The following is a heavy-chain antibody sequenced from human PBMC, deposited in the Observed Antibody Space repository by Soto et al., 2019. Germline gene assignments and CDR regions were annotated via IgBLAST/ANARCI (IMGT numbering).Heavy chain of an antibody. V-gene: IGHV1-18*04. D-gene: IGHD6-6*01. CDR3: ARDPATAYSSSSFDY. J-gene: IGHJ4*02. CDR1: GYSFTTYG. CDR2: ISAYDGST. Sequence: ASVKVSCKASGYSFTTYGITWLRQAPGQGLEWMGWISAYDGSTNYAQKLLGRVSMTTESSTNTAYMELRSLRSDDTAVYYCARDPATAYSSSSFDYWGQGTRVTVSS.